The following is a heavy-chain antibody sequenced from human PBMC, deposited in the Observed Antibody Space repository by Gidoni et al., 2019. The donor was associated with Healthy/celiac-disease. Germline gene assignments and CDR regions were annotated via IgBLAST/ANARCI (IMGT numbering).Heavy chain of an antibody. Sequence: EVQLVESGVGLVKPGGSLRLSCAASGFTFSSYSMNWVRQAPGKGLEWVSSISSSSSYIYYADSVKGRFTISRDNAKNSLYLQMNSLRAEDTAVYYCARDRPGYSSGWYRLGYFDLWGRGTLVTVSS. CDR3: ARDRPGYSSGWYRLGYFDL. CDR2: ISSSSSYI. CDR1: GFTFSSYS. D-gene: IGHD6-19*01. V-gene: IGHV3-21*01. J-gene: IGHJ2*01.